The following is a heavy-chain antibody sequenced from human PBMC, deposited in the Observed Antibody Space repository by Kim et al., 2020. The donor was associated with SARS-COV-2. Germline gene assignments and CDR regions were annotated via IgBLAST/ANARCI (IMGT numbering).Heavy chain of an antibody. V-gene: IGHV4-34*01. Sequence: SETLSLTCAVYGDPVNGYYWSWIRQPPGKGLEWIGEINYDGSTNYKPSLKSRVTMSLDSSKSQFSLRLTSLTAADTAVYYFARGGYVDWLFRLSPHYF. D-gene: IGHD3-9*01. CDR2: INYDGST. CDR1: GDPVNGYY. J-gene: IGHJ4*01. CDR3: ARGGYVDWLFRLSPHYF.